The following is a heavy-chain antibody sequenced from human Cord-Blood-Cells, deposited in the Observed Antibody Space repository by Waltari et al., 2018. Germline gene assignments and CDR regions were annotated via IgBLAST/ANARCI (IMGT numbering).Heavy chain of an antibody. CDR2: ISGSGGST. Sequence: EVQLLESGGGLVQPGGSLRLSCAASGFPFSSYAMSWVRQAPGKGLEWVSAISGSGGSTYYADSVKGRFTISRDNSKNTLYLQMNSLRAEDTAVYYCAKLLIAGDAFDIWGQGTMVTVSS. V-gene: IGHV3-23*01. CDR1: GFPFSSYA. D-gene: IGHD2-21*01. CDR3: AKLLIAGDAFDI. J-gene: IGHJ3*02.